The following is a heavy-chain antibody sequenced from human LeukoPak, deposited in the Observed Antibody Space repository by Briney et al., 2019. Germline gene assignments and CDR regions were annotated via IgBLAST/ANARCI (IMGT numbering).Heavy chain of an antibody. D-gene: IGHD3-3*01. J-gene: IGHJ5*02. Sequence: GASVKVSCKASGYTFTRYDVNWVRQASGQGLEWMGWINAGNGNTKYSQKFQGRVTITRDTSASTAYMELSSLRSEDTAVYYCARENIFGVSNWFDPWGQGTLVTVSS. CDR1: GYTFTRYD. CDR3: ARENIFGVSNWFDP. CDR2: INAGNGNT. V-gene: IGHV1-3*01.